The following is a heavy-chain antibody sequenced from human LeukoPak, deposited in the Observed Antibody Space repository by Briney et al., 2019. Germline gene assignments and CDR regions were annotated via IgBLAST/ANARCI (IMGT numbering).Heavy chain of an antibody. D-gene: IGHD3-10*01. V-gene: IGHV1-2*02. CDR3: ARANMVRGVGLFFDRNWFDP. Sequence: ASVKVSCKASGYTFSGYYMHWVRQAPGQGLEWMGWINPDSGGTNYAQKFQGRVTMTRDTSISTAYMELSGLRSDDTAVYYCARANMVRGVGLFFDRNWFDPWGQGTLVTVSS. CDR2: INPDSGGT. CDR1: GYTFSGYY. J-gene: IGHJ5*02.